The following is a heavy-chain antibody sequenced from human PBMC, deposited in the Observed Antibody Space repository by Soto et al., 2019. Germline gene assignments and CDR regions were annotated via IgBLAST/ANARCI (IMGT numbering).Heavy chain of an antibody. CDR1: GFTFSDYY. CDR3: ARVIGRIAAAGTSGWFDP. D-gene: IGHD6-13*01. Sequence: PGGSLRLSCAASGFTFSDYYMSWIRQAPGKGLEWVSYISSSSSYTNYADSVKGRFTISRDNAKNSLYLQMNSLRAEDTAVYYCARVIGRIAAAGTSGWFDPWGQGTLVTVSS. V-gene: IGHV3-11*06. J-gene: IGHJ5*02. CDR2: ISSSSSYT.